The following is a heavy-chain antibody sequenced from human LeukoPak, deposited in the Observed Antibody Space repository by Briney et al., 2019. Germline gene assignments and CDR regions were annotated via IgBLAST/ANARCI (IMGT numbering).Heavy chain of an antibody. CDR3: ARHLARGYSYGYDY. D-gene: IGHD5-18*01. CDR2: IYYSGSI. Sequence: SETLSLTCTVSGGSIISSSYYWGWIRQPPGKGLEWIGGIYYSGSIYYNPSLKSRVAISVDTSKNQFSLKLSSVTAADTAVYYCARHLARGYSYGYDYWGQGTLVTVSS. J-gene: IGHJ4*02. CDR1: GGSIISSSYY. V-gene: IGHV4-39*01.